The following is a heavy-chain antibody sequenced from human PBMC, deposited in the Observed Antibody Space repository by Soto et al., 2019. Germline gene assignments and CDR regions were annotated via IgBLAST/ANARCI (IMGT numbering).Heavy chain of an antibody. V-gene: IGHV3-23*01. CDR2: ISGSGGST. CDR3: AKDPLSMTTVTTVDY. J-gene: IGHJ4*02. D-gene: IGHD4-17*01. Sequence: PGGSLRLSCAASGFTFSSYAMSWVRQAPGKGLEWVSAISGSGGSTYYADSVKGRFTISRDNSKNTLYLQMNSLRAEDTAVYYSAKDPLSMTTVTTVDYWGQGTLVTVSS. CDR1: GFTFSSYA.